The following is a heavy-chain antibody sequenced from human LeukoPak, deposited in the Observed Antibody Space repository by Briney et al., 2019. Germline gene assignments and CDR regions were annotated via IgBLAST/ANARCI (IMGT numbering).Heavy chain of an antibody. CDR1: GFTFSSYA. V-gene: IGHV3-23*01. J-gene: IGHJ4*02. CDR3: AKFGDRLFGVGNYFDY. D-gene: IGHD3-3*01. CDR2: ISGSGGSA. Sequence: GGSLRLSCAASGFTFSSYAMSWVRQAPGKGLEWVSGISGSGGSAYYADSVKGRFTISRDNSKNTLYLQMSSLRAEDTAVYYCAKFGDRLFGVGNYFDYWGQGTLVTVSS.